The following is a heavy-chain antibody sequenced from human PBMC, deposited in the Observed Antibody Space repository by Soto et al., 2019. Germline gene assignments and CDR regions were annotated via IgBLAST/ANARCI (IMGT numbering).Heavy chain of an antibody. Sequence: GESLKISCKGSGNKFASYWIAWVRQMPGKGLEWMGIIYPGDSDTRYSPSFQGQVTISVDKSISTAYLQWSSLKASDTAMYYCARRPDTPMFTWGQGTLVTVSS. J-gene: IGHJ5*02. V-gene: IGHV5-51*01. CDR3: ARRPDTPMFT. CDR2: IYPGDSDT. D-gene: IGHD5-18*01. CDR1: GNKFASYW.